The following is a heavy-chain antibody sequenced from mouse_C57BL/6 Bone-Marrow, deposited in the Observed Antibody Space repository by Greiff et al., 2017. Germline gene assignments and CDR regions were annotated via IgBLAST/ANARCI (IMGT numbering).Heavy chain of an antibody. Sequence: VQLQQSGPALVKPGASVKIPCKASGYTFTDYTMDWVKQSHGKSLEWIGDINPNNGGTIYNQKFKGTATLTVDKSSSTAYMELRSLTSEATAVYYCARWGETYWYFDVWGTGTTVTVSS. CDR2: INPNNGGT. J-gene: IGHJ1*03. CDR1: GYTFTDYT. V-gene: IGHV1-18*01. CDR3: ARWGETYWYFDV.